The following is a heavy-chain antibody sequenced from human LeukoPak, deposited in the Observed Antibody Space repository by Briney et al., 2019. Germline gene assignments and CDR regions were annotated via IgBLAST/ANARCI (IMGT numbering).Heavy chain of an antibody. J-gene: IGHJ2*01. Sequence: PGGSLRLSCAASGFTFSSYAMSWVRQAPGKGLEWVSSITDSGSGTCYADSVKGRFTMSRDNSKNTLYLQMNSLRAEDTAVYYCAKNLLGSESFSWYFDLWGRGTLVTVSS. CDR1: GFTFSSYA. V-gene: IGHV3-23*01. D-gene: IGHD1-26*01. CDR2: ITDSGSGT. CDR3: AKNLLGSESFSWYFDL.